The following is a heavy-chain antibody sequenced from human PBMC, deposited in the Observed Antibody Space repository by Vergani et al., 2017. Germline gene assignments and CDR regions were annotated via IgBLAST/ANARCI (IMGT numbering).Heavy chain of an antibody. CDR3: ARPGTGYSSGWRGAFDI. V-gene: IGHV3-30*03. D-gene: IGHD6-19*01. CDR1: GFTFSSYG. CDR2: ISYDGSNK. Sequence: QVQLVESGGGVVQPGRSLRLSCAASGFTFSSYGMHWVRQAPGKGLEWVAVISYDGSNKYYADSVKGRFTISRDNSKNTLYLQMNSLRAEGTAVYYCARPGTGYSSGWRGAFDIWGQGTMVTVS. J-gene: IGHJ3*02.